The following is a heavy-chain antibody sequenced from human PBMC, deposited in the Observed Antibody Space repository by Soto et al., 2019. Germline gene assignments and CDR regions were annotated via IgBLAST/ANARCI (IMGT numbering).Heavy chain of an antibody. Sequence: QVQLVQSGAEVKKPGSSVKVSCKASGGTFSSYTISWVRQAPGQGLEWMGRNIPILGIANYAQKFQGRVTITADKSTSTAYMELSSLRSEDTAVYYCARGTYYYDSSGYYYFDYWGQGTLVTVSS. V-gene: IGHV1-69*02. J-gene: IGHJ4*02. D-gene: IGHD3-22*01. CDR1: GGTFSSYT. CDR3: ARGTYYYDSSGYYYFDY. CDR2: NIPILGIA.